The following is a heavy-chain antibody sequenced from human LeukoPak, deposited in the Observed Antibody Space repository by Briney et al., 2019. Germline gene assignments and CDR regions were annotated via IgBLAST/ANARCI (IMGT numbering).Heavy chain of an antibody. D-gene: IGHD3-10*01. Sequence: GGSLRLSCTASGFTFGDYAMSWFRQAPGKGLEWVGFIRSKAYGGTTEYAASVKGRFTISRDDSKSIAYLQMNSLKTEDTAVYYCTRDPYGSGSQEGFDYWGQGTLVTVSS. J-gene: IGHJ4*02. CDR1: GFTFGDYA. CDR3: TRDPYGSGSQEGFDY. V-gene: IGHV3-49*03. CDR2: IRSKAYGGTT.